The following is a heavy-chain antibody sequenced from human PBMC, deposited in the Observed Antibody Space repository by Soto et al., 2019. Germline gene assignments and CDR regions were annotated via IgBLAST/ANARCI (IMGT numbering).Heavy chain of an antibody. D-gene: IGHD1-26*01. V-gene: IGHV3-23*01. CDR1: GFFFNDYA. CDR2: IGGTGHSP. CDR3: ARDGRGSYFTLYLDF. Sequence: EVQLLESGGGLVQPGGSLRLSCAASGFFFNDYAMAWVRQSPGKGLEWVSSIGGTGHSPYHAASVRGRFTVSRDNAKNSLFLQMTNLTAEDTAVYYCARDGRGSYFTLYLDFWGQGTQVTASS. J-gene: IGHJ4*02.